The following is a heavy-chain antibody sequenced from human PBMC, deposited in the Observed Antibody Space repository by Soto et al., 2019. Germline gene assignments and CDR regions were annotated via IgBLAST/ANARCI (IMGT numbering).Heavy chain of an antibody. V-gene: IGHV4-4*02. D-gene: IGHD1-1*01. Sequence: ASETLSLTCAVSGDSISGNNWWSWVRQSPGKGLEWIGEIYHTGKATYHTSLKTRVTMAVDKSKIQFSLEVRSVTVAYTAVYFCSHGQIMVHYRSELDFWGPGTLVTVSS. CDR1: GDSISGNNW. CDR2: IYHTGKA. CDR3: SHGQIMVHYRSELDF. J-gene: IGHJ4*02.